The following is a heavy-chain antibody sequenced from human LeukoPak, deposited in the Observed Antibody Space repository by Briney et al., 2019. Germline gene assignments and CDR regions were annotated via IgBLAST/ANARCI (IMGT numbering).Heavy chain of an antibody. D-gene: IGHD6-19*01. V-gene: IGHV3-53*01. J-gene: IGHJ4*02. CDR2: IYSGGDI. CDR1: GFNVRSYY. CDR3: VRGSISGWYGFEY. Sequence: GGSLRLSCAASGFNVRSYYMSSVRQAPGKGLEWVSVIYSGGDIYYADSVKGRFTISRDNSKNTVSLQMSSLRAEDTAVYYWVRGSISGWYGFEYWGQGTLVTVSS.